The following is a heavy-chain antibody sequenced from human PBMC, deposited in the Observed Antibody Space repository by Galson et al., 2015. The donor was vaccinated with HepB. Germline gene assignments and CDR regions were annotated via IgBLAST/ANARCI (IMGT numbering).Heavy chain of an antibody. D-gene: IGHD3-16*01. V-gene: IGHV3-30*18. CDR3: AKDRGGGLTGRGIYYYYYYGMDV. J-gene: IGHJ6*02. Sequence: SLRLSCAASGFTFSSYGMHWVRQAPGKGLEWVAVISYDGSNKYYADSVKGRFTISRDNSKNTLYLQMNSLRAEDTAVYYCAKDRGGGLTGRGIYYYYYYGMDVWGQGTTVTVSS. CDR1: GFTFSSYG. CDR2: ISYDGSNK.